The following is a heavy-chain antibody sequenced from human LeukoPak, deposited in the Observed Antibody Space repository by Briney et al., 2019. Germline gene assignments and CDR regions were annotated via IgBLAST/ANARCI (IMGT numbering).Heavy chain of an antibody. D-gene: IGHD3-10*01. J-gene: IGHJ3*02. CDR1: GFTFSSYW. Sequence: PGGSLRLSCAASGFTFSSYWMHWVRQAPGKGLVWVSRINSDGSSTSYADSVKGRFTISRDNAKNTLYLQMNSLRAEDTALYYCAKSLGGSGSYYSLLDAFDIWGQGTMVTVSS. V-gene: IGHV3-74*01. CDR3: AKSLGGSGSYYSLLDAFDI. CDR2: INSDGSST.